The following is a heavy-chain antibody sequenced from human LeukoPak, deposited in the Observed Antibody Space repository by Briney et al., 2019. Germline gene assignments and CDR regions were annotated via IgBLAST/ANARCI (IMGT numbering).Heavy chain of an antibody. V-gene: IGHV3-53*01. D-gene: IGHD3-10*02. CDR2: LYSGGTT. J-gene: IGHJ6*04. CDR3: AELGITMIGGV. CDR1: GFSVSSNY. Sequence: GGSLRLSCAASGFSVSSNYVSWVRQAPGKGLEWVSVLYSGGTTYYADSVKGRFTISRDNSKNTLYLQMNSLRAEDTAVYYCAELGITMIGGVWGKGTTVTISS.